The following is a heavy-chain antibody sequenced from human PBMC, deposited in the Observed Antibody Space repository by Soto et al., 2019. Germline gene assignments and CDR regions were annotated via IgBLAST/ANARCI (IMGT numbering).Heavy chain of an antibody. V-gene: IGHV3-53*01. CDR1: GFIVSDYR. Sequence: EVQVVESGGGLIQPGGSLRLSCASSGFIVSDYRMNWVRQAPGQGLERVSVIYSDDSTYYADSVKGRFTISRDNSKNTLYLQMNSLRAEDTAMYYCLRGKGYFDYWGQGTLVTVSS. CDR3: LRGKGYFDY. J-gene: IGHJ4*02. CDR2: IYSDDST.